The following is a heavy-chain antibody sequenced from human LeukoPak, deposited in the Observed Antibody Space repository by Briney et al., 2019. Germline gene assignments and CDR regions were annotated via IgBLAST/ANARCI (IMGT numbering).Heavy chain of an antibody. Sequence: GESLKISCKASNYNFPNYWIGWVRQMPGKGLEWMGIIYPGDSDTRYSPSFQGQVTISADKSISTAYLQWSSLKASDTAMYYCATLGYCTNGVCTGGYFDYWGQGTLVTVSS. CDR1: NYNFPNYW. D-gene: IGHD2-8*01. CDR2: IYPGDSDT. J-gene: IGHJ4*02. V-gene: IGHV5-51*01. CDR3: ATLGYCTNGVCTGGYFDY.